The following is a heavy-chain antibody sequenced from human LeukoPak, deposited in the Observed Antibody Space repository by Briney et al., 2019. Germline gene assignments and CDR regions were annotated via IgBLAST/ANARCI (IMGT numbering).Heavy chain of an antibody. J-gene: IGHJ2*01. CDR1: GGSINTYY. Sequence: SETLSLTYTVSGGSINTYYWSWIRQPPGKGLEWIGCINYSGTTNYNPSLKNRVTISVDTSKNHFSLRLTSVTAADTAVYYCARDPRLYCSGSSCFQSYYFDLWGLGALVTVSS. CDR2: INYSGTT. V-gene: IGHV4-59*01. CDR3: ARDPRLYCSGSSCFQSYYFDL. D-gene: IGHD2-15*01.